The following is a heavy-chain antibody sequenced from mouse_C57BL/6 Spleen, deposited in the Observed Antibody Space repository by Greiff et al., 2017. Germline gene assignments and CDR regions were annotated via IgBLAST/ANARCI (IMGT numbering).Heavy chain of an antibody. V-gene: IGHV14-4*01. D-gene: IGHD2-1*01. CDR1: GFNIKDDY. CDR2: IDPENGDT. J-gene: IGHJ3*01. Sequence: EVQVVESGAELVRPGASVKLSCTASGFNIKDDYMHWVKQRPEQGLEWIGWIDPENGDTEYASKFQGKATITADTSSNTAYLQLSSLTSEDTAVYYCARGDYGNPFAYWGQGTLVTVSA. CDR3: ARGDYGNPFAY.